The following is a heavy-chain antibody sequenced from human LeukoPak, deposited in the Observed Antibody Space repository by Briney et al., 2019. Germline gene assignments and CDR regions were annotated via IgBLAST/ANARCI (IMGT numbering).Heavy chain of an antibody. V-gene: IGHV3-7*01. Sequence: PGGSLRLSCAASGFTFSNYWMTWVRQAPGKGLEWVANIKPDGRDKYYVDSVEGRFTISRDNSKNTLYLQMNSLRAEDTAVYYCAKDYFTIPETGGYWGQGTLVTVSS. D-gene: IGHD3-9*01. CDR1: GFTFSNYW. CDR3: AKDYFTIPETGGY. J-gene: IGHJ4*02. CDR2: IKPDGRDK.